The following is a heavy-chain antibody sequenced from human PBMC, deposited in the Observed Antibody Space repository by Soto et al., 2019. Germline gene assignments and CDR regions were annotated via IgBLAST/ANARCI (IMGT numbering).Heavy chain of an antibody. CDR3: ARDIYDSSGYPLYYFDY. CDR1: GGSISIYY. D-gene: IGHD3-22*01. V-gene: IGHV4-59*01. J-gene: IGHJ4*02. CDR2: IYYSGST. Sequence: SERLSLACTVSGGSISIYYWSWIRQPPGKGLEWIGYIYYSGSTNYNASLKSRVTISVDTSKNQFSLKLSSVTAADTAVYYCARDIYDSSGYPLYYFDYWGQGTLVTVSS.